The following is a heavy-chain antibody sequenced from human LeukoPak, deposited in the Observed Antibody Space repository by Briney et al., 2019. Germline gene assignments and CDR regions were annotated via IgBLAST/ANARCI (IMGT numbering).Heavy chain of an antibody. V-gene: IGHV3-74*01. J-gene: IGHJ4*02. CDR1: GFTFSSYW. CDR2: IASDGSST. Sequence: GGSLRLSCAASGFTFSSYWMNWVRQAPGKGLVWVSRIASDGSSTTYADSVKGRFSISRDNAKNTLYLQMNSLRVEDTAVFYCSRGPPHCNYYWGQGTLVPVSS. D-gene: IGHD2/OR15-2a*01. CDR3: SRGPPHCNYY.